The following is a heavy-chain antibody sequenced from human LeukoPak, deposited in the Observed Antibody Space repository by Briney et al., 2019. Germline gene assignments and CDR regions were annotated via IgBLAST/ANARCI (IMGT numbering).Heavy chain of an antibody. CDR2: INTNTGNP. J-gene: IGHJ6*02. Sequence: GASVKVSCKAFGYTFTSYAMNWVRQAPGQGLEWMGWINTNTGNPTYAQSFTGRFVFSLDTSVSTAYLQISSLKAEDTAVYYCATGEFYYYYYGMDVWGQGTTVTVSS. V-gene: IGHV7-4-1*02. CDR1: GYTFTSYA. D-gene: IGHD1-26*01. CDR3: ATGEFYYYYYGMDV.